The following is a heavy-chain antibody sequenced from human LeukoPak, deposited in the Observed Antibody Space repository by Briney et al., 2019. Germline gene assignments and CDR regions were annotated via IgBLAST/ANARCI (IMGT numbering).Heavy chain of an antibody. D-gene: IGHD3-3*01. Sequence: GGSLRLSCAASGFTFSDYTMNWVRQAPGKGLEWVSSISSSGTYIYYADSVEGRFTISRDNAKNSLYLQMNSLRAEDTAVYYCARANSGYYDFWSGYSLLDYMDVWGKGTTVTVSS. V-gene: IGHV3-21*01. CDR3: ARANSGYYDFWSGYSLLDYMDV. J-gene: IGHJ6*03. CDR2: ISSSGTYI. CDR1: GFTFSDYT.